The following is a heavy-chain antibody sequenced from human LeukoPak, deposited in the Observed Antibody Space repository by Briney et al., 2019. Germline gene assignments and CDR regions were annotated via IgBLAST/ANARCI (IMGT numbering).Heavy chain of an antibody. J-gene: IGHJ5*02. CDR1: GYTFTGYY. D-gene: IGHD6-13*01. CDR3: ASPGIEAASGNWFDP. CDR2: INPNSGGT. V-gene: IGHV1-2*02. Sequence: ASVKVSCKASGYTFTGYYMHWVRQAPGQGLEWMGWINPNSGGTNYAQKFQGRVTMTRDTSISTAYMELSRLRSDDTAVYYCASPGIEAASGNWFDPWGQGTLVTVSS.